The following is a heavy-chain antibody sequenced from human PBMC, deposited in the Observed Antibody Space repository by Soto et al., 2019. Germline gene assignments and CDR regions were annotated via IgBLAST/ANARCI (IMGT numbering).Heavy chain of an antibody. CDR3: ARDRGTYYYDSSGSLFDY. J-gene: IGHJ4*02. D-gene: IGHD3-22*01. V-gene: IGHV3-21*01. CDR2: ISSSSSYI. Sequence: GGSLRLSCAASGFTFSSYSMNWVRQAPGKGLEWVSSISSSSSYIYYADSVKGRFTISRDNAKNSLYLQMNSLRAEDTAVYYCARDRGTYYYDSSGSLFDYWGQGTLVTVSS. CDR1: GFTFSSYS.